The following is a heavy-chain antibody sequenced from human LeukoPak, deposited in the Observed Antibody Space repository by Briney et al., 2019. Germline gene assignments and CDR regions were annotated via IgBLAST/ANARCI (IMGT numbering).Heavy chain of an antibody. CDR3: ARRVLLWFGELSGAFDI. CDR2: ISGSGGST. V-gene: IGHV3-23*01. D-gene: IGHD3-10*01. J-gene: IGHJ3*02. Sequence: GGSLRLSCAASGFTFSSYGMGWVRQAPGKGLEWVSAISGSGGSTYYADSVKGRFTISRDNSKNTLYLQMNSLRAEDTAVYYCARRVLLWFGELSGAFDIWGQGTMVTVSS. CDR1: GFTFSSYG.